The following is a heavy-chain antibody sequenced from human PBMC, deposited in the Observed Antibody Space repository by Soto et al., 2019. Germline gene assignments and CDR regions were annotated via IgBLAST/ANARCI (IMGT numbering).Heavy chain of an antibody. V-gene: IGHV4-59*01. CDR1: GGSISSYY. Sequence: SETLSLTCTDSGGSISSYYWSWIRQPPGKGLEWIGYIYYSGSTNYNPSLKSRVTISVDTSKNQFSLKLSSVTAADTAVYYCARVAPYQRAAIDYWGQGTLVTVSS. J-gene: IGHJ4*02. D-gene: IGHD6-13*01. CDR2: IYYSGST. CDR3: ARVAPYQRAAIDY.